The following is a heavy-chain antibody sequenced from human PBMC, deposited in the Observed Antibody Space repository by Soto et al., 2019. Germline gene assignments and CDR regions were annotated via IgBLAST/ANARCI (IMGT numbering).Heavy chain of an antibody. CDR1: GFTFRTYG. J-gene: IGHJ6*02. V-gene: IGHV3-30*03. CDR3: ARDLPGVIRYYGMDV. CDR2: ISNNGINK. Sequence: QAGGSLRLSCAASGFTFRTYGMHWVRQAPGKGLEWLAVISNNGINKYYADSVKGRFTISRDNSRDTLFLQMNSLRGEDTAMYYCARDLPGVIRYYGMDVWGQGTTVTVSS. D-gene: IGHD2-21*01.